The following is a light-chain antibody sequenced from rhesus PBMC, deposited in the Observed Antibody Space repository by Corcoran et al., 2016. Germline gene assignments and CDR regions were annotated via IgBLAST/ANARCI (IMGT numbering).Light chain of an antibody. CDR2: AAS. V-gene: IGKV1S17*01. CDR3: LQYSSSPYS. CDR1: QGISNN. Sequence: DIQMTQSPSSLSASVGDRVTITCQASQGISNNLAWYQQKPGKVPKLLIYAASTLQSGVPSRFSGRGSGTDITLTSRSMQPEDCATYYCLQYSSSPYSFGQGTKVEIK. J-gene: IGKJ2*01.